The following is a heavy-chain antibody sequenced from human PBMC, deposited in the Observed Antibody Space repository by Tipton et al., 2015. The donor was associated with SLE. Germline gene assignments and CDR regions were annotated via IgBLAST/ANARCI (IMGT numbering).Heavy chain of an antibody. CDR1: DGSITTYH. CDR3: AREGSGDRGVDY. CDR2: VYYTGSS. J-gene: IGHJ4*02. Sequence: LRLSCNVSDGSITTYHFNWLRQPPGKGLEWIGYVYYTGSSNYNPSLKSRVTMSVDTSKNQLSLRLSSVTAADTAFYYCAREGSGDRGVDYWGQGTLVTVSS. D-gene: IGHD3-10*01. V-gene: IGHV4-59*12.